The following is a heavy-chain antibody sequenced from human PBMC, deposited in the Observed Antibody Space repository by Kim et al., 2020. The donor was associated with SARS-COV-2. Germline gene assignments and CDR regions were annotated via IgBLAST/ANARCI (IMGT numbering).Heavy chain of an antibody. V-gene: IGHV1-2*06. J-gene: IGHJ4*02. D-gene: IGHD6-19*01. CDR1: GYTFTGYY. CDR2: INPNSGGT. Sequence: ASVKVSCKASGYTFTGYYMHWVRQAPGQGLEWMGRINPNSGGTNYAQKFQGRVTMTRDTSISTAYMELSRLRSDDTAVYYCARSTYSSGWSFDYWGQGTLVTVSS. CDR3: ARSTYSSGWSFDY.